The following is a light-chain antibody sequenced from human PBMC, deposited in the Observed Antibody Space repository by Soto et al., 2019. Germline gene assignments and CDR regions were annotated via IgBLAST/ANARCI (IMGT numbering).Light chain of an antibody. J-gene: IGKJ1*01. CDR2: KAS. CDR3: QHYNGYSWT. CDR1: QSISSW. Sequence: DIQMTQSPSTLPASVGDRVTITCRASQSISSWLAWYQQKPGKAPKLLIYKASSLESGVPSRFSGSGSGTEFTLTISSLQPDDFATYYCQHYNGYSWTFGQGTKVDIK. V-gene: IGKV1-5*03.